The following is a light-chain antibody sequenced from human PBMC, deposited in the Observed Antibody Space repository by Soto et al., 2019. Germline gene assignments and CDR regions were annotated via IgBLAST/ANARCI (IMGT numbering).Light chain of an antibody. V-gene: IGKV3-15*01. CDR2: GAS. CDR3: QQYNNWPLT. J-gene: IGKJ4*01. Sequence: EIAMTQSPATLSVSPGERATLSCRASQSVNSNLAWYQQKPGQAPRLRIYGASTRANGIPARFSGSGSGTEFTVTISSLQSEDFAVYYCQQYNNWPLTFGGGTKVEIK. CDR1: QSVNSN.